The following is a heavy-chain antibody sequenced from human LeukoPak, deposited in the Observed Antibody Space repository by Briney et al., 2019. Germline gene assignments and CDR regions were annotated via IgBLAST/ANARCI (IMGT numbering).Heavy chain of an antibody. V-gene: IGHV1-8*01. D-gene: IGHD2-15*01. J-gene: IGHJ4*02. Sequence: GASVKVSCKASGYTFTSYDINWVRQATGQGLEWMGWMNPNSGNTGYAQKFQGRVTMTRNTSISTAYMELSSLRSEDTAVYYCARRRIRDSKVDYWGRGTLVTVSS. CDR3: ARRRIRDSKVDY. CDR1: GYTFTSYD. CDR2: MNPNSGNT.